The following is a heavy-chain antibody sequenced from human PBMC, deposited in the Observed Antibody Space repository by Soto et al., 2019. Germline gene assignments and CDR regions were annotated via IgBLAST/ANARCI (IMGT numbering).Heavy chain of an antibody. CDR2: IFYSGGT. CDR3: ARPHTSGWYGALAY. CDR1: GGSISSSGYN. V-gene: IGHV4-39*01. Sequence: SETLSLTCTVSGGSISSSGYNWGWIRQPPGKGLEWIGSIFYSGGTRYSPSLKSRVTLSVDTSKNQFSLKLISVTASDTAVYYCARPHTSGWYGALAYWGQGALVTVSS. J-gene: IGHJ4*02. D-gene: IGHD6-19*01.